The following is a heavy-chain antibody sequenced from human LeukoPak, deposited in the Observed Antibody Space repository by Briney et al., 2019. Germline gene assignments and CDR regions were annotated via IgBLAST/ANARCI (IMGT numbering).Heavy chain of an antibody. CDR3: ARGPQYDFWSGYYNAWFDP. V-gene: IGHV4-59*01. Sequence: SETLSLTCTVSGGSISNYYWSWVRQPPGKGLEWIGYIYYSGSTNYNPSLKSRVTISVDTSKNQFSLKLSSVTAADTAVYYCARGPQYDFWSGYYNAWFDPWGQGTLVTVSS. CDR2: IYYSGST. D-gene: IGHD3-3*01. J-gene: IGHJ5*02. CDR1: GGSISNYY.